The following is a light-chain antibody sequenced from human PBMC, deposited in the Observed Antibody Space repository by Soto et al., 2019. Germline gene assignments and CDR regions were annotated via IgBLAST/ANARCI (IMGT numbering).Light chain of an antibody. J-gene: IGKJ2*01. Sequence: EIVLTQSPGTLSLSPGERATLSCRASHSVSSSYLAWYQQNPGQAPRLLIYGASSRATGIPDRFSGSGSGTDFTLTIRSLEPEDFAVYYCQQYGSSPPYTFGQGTKLEIK. V-gene: IGKV3-20*01. CDR3: QQYGSSPPYT. CDR1: HSVSSSY. CDR2: GAS.